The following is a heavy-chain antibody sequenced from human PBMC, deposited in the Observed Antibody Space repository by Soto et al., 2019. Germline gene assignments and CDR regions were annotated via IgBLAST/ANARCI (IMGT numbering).Heavy chain of an antibody. CDR1: GGSISSGGYY. CDR3: ARDRRIAAAGYYYYYYMDV. Sequence: SETLSLTCTVSGGSISSGGYYWSWFRQHPGKGLEWIGYIYYSGSTYYNPSLKSRVTISVDTSKNQFSLKLSSVTAADTAVYYCARDRRIAAAGYYYYYYMDVWGKGTTVTVSS. J-gene: IGHJ6*03. CDR2: IYYSGST. V-gene: IGHV4-31*03. D-gene: IGHD6-13*01.